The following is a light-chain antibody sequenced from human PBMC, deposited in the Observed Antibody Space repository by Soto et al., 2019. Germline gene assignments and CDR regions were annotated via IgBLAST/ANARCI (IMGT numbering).Light chain of an antibody. V-gene: IGKV1-5*03. CDR3: QQYNSFPLT. Sequence: DIQMTQSPSTLSASVGDRVTITCRASQFMSVWLAWYQQKPGTAPKLLIYKASSLESGVPTRLSGSGSGTEFTLTISSLQPDDSATYYCQQYNSFPLTFGPGTKVDIK. CDR2: KAS. J-gene: IGKJ3*01. CDR1: QFMSVW.